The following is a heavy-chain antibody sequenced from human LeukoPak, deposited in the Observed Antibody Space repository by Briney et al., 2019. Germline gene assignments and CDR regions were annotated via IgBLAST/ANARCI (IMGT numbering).Heavy chain of an antibody. CDR3: ARGYCTNGVCYNFDY. CDR2: TYYRSKWYN. Sequence: SQTLSLTCALSGDSFSSNSAAWHWIRQSPSRGLDWLGRTYYRSKWYNDYSVSVKSRIAINPDTSKNQFSLQLKSVTPEDTAVYYCARGYCTNGVCYNFDYWGQGTLVTVSS. CDR1: GDSFSSNSAA. V-gene: IGHV6-1*01. D-gene: IGHD2-8*01. J-gene: IGHJ4*02.